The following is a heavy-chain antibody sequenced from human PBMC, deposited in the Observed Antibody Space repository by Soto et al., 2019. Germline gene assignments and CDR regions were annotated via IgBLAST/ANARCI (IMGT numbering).Heavy chain of an antibody. D-gene: IGHD3-3*01. CDR1: GFTFSSYA. V-gene: IGHV3-30-3*01. J-gene: IGHJ6*02. Sequence: GGSLRLSCAASGFTFSSYAMHWVRQAPGKGLEWVAVISYDGSNKYYADSVKGRFTISRDNSKNTLYLQMNSLRAEDTAVYYCARSSYSYYDFWSAHLPYYYYGMDVWGQGTTVTVSS. CDR2: ISYDGSNK. CDR3: ARSSYSYYDFWSAHLPYYYYGMDV.